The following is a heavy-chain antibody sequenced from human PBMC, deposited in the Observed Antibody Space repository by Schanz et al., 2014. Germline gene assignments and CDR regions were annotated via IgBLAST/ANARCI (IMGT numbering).Heavy chain of an antibody. D-gene: IGHD2-2*01. J-gene: IGHJ6*03. CDR2: ISGSGGST. CDR1: GFTFSSYA. V-gene: IGHV3-23*04. Sequence: EVQLVESGGGLVQPGGSLRLSCAASGFTFSSYAMSWVRQAPGKGLEWVSAISGSGGSTYYADSVKGRFTISRDNSKNLLYLQMKSLRAEDTAVYYCARVKYCTITRCYRTETEGIYYMDVWGKGTTGTVSS. CDR3: ARVKYCTITRCYRTETEGIYYMDV.